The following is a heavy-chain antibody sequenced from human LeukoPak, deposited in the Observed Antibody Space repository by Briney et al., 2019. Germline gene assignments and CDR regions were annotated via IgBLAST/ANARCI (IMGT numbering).Heavy chain of an antibody. CDR1: AFPSTVTFNSYG. D-gene: IGHD2-15*01. CDR2: ILSDGTTD. CDR3: VKDAPLLQSN. V-gene: IGHV3-30*02. Sequence: GGSLRLSCAASAFPSTVTFNSYGVNWVRQAPGRGLEWVALILSDGTTDYYTDSVKGRSTVSRDDSKNTMYLQLSSLRPGDTAVYYCVKDAPLLQSNWGQGSQVTVSS. J-gene: IGHJ4*02.